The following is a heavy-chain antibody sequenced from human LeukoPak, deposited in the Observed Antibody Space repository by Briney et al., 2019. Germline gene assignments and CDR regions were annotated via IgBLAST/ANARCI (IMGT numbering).Heavy chain of an antibody. V-gene: IGHV4-34*01. CDR1: GGSFSGYY. Sequence: SETLSLTCAVYGGSFSGYYWTWIRQPPGKGLGWIGAVNLGGSTNYTPSLKSRVTISVDTSKNQFSLKLSSVTAADTAVYYCARERRLWSGGYYGMDVWGQGTTVTVSS. CDR3: ARERRLWSGGYYGMDV. J-gene: IGHJ6*02. D-gene: IGHD3-3*01. CDR2: VNLGGST.